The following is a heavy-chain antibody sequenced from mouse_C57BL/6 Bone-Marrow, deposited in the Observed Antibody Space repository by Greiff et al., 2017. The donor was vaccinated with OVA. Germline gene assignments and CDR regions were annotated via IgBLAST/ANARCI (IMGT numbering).Heavy chain of an antibody. CDR1: GYTFTSYW. V-gene: IGHV1-69*01. CDR3: AREDWDEYFYV. Sequence: QVQLQQPGAELVMPGASVKLSCKASGYTFTSYWMHWVKQSPGQGLEWIGEIDPSDSYTNYNQKFKGKSTLTVDKSSSTAYMQLSSLTSEDSAVYYCAREDWDEYFYVWGTGTTVTVSS. D-gene: IGHD4-1*01. CDR2: IDPSDSYT. J-gene: IGHJ1*03.